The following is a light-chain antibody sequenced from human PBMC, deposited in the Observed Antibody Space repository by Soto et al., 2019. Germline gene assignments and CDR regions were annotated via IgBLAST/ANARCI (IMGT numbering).Light chain of an antibody. J-gene: IGKJ1*01. Sequence: EIVLTQSPGTLSLSPGERATLSCRASQSISSTYFAWDQQKPGQAPRLLIYGASTRATGIPDRFSGSGSGTDFTLTISRLEPEDFAVYYCQQYYSSAPWTFGHGTKVEVK. CDR2: GAS. CDR3: QQYYSSAPWT. CDR1: QSISSTY. V-gene: IGKV3-20*01.